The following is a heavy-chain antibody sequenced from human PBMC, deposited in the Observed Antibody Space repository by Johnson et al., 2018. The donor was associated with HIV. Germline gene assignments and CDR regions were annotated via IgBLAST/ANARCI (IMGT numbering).Heavy chain of an antibody. CDR3: ARVVVVIAIGGTDAFDI. CDR2: INWNGGRP. Sequence: VQLVESGGGVIRPGGSLRLSCAASGFTFHDYGMSWVRQAPGKGLEWVSGINWNGGRPGYADSVKGRFTISRDNAKNSLYLQMNSLRAEDTALYYCARVVVVIAIGGTDAFDIWGQGTMVTVSS. CDR1: GFTFHDYG. D-gene: IGHD2-21*01. J-gene: IGHJ3*02. V-gene: IGHV3-20*04.